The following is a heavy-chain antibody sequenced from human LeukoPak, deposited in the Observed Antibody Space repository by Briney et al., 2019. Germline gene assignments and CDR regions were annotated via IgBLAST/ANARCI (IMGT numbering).Heavy chain of an antibody. Sequence: ASVKVSCKASGYTFTGYYMHWVRQAPGQGLEWMGRINPNSGGTNYAQKFQGRVTMTRDTSISTAYMELSRLRSDDTAVYYCARLSSGWYGGFDWGQGTPVTVSS. D-gene: IGHD6-19*01. CDR3: ARLSSGWYGGFD. V-gene: IGHV1-2*06. CDR2: INPNSGGT. J-gene: IGHJ4*02. CDR1: GYTFTGYY.